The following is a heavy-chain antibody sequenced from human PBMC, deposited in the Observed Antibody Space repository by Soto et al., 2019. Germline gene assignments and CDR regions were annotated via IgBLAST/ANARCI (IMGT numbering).Heavy chain of an antibody. D-gene: IGHD2-15*01. CDR1: GFTFSRYW. CDR3: ARSIAAGVNWFDP. Sequence: EVQLVESGGGLVQPGGSLRLSCAASGFTFSRYWMHWVRQAPGKGMVWVSRINSDGSSTSYADSVKGRFTISRDNAKNTLYLQMNSLRAEDTAVYYCARSIAAGVNWFDPWGQGTLVTVSS. CDR2: INSDGSST. J-gene: IGHJ5*02. V-gene: IGHV3-74*01.